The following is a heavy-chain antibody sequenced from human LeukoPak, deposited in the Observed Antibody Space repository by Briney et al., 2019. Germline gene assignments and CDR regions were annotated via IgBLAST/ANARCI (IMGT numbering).Heavy chain of an antibody. J-gene: IGHJ4*02. V-gene: IGHV5-10-1*01. CDR2: INPSNSYS. CDR1: GYIFTSYR. Sequence: HGESLTISCKVSGYIFTSYRISWVRQMPGKGLEWMGRINPSNSYSNYNPSFQGHVTFSVDKSIATAYLQWTTLTASDTAMYYSARFGWLDDYWGQGTLVTVSS. D-gene: IGHD6-19*01. CDR3: ARFGWLDDY.